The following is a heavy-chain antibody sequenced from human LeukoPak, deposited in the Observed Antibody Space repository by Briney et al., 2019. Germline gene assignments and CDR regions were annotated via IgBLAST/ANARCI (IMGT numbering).Heavy chain of an antibody. Sequence: SETLSLTCTVSGGSISSSSYYWGWIRQPPGKGLEWIGSIYYSGSTYYNPSLKSRVTISVDTSKNQFSLKLSSVTAADTAVYYCARQDPLWGMASDYWGQGTLVTVSS. J-gene: IGHJ4*02. D-gene: IGHD3-16*01. CDR1: GGSISSSSYY. V-gene: IGHV4-39*01. CDR2: IYYSGST. CDR3: ARQDPLWGMASDY.